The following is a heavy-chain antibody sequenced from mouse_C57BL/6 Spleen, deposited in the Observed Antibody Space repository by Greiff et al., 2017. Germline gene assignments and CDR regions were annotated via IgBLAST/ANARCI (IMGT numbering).Heavy chain of an antibody. D-gene: IGHD2-4*01. CDR2: ISYSGST. CDR3: ARGDLTRGYFDY. V-gene: IGHV3-1*01. CDR1: GYSITSGYD. J-gene: IGHJ2*01. Sequence: EVQLVESGPGMVKPSQSLSLTCTVTGYSITSGYDWHWIRHFPGNKLEWMGYISYSGSTNYNPSLKSRISITHDTSKNHFFLKLNSVTTEDTATYYCARGDLTRGYFDYWGQGTTLTVSS.